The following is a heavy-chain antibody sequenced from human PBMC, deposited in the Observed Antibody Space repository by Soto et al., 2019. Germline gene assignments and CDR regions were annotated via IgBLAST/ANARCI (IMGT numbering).Heavy chain of an antibody. CDR3: ARDTAMVRGDAFDI. Sequence: GGSLRLSSSASGFTVSSNYMSWVRQAPGKGLEWVSVIYSGGSTYYADSVKGRFTISRDNSKNTLYLQMNSLRAEDTAVYYCARDTAMVRGDAFDIWGQGKMVTV. D-gene: IGHD5-18*01. V-gene: IGHV3-53*01. J-gene: IGHJ3*02. CDR2: IYSGGST. CDR1: GFTVSSNY.